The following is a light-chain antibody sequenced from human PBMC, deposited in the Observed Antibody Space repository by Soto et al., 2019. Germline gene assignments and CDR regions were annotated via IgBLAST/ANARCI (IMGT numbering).Light chain of an antibody. Sequence: DIQMTQSPSALSASVGDRVTITCRASHSVSSWLAWYQQKPGKAPKLLIYDASSLENEVSSRFSGSGSGTEFTLTISSLQPEDSATYFCQHYNNLRYTFGQGTKLEIK. CDR3: QHYNNLRYT. J-gene: IGKJ2*01. V-gene: IGKV1-5*01. CDR2: DAS. CDR1: HSVSSW.